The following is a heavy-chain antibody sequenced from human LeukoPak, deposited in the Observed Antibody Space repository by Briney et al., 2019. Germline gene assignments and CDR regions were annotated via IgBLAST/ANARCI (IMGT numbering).Heavy chain of an antibody. Sequence: PSETLSLTCTVSGGSISSYYWSWIRQPPGKGLEWIGYIYDSRSTNYNPSLKSRVTISVDTSKNQFSLKLSSVTAADTAVYYCARDSTLYYDSSGSNAFDIWGQGTMVTVSS. CDR1: GGSISSYY. CDR3: ARDSTLYYDSSGSNAFDI. CDR2: IYDSRST. D-gene: IGHD3-22*01. J-gene: IGHJ3*02. V-gene: IGHV4-59*01.